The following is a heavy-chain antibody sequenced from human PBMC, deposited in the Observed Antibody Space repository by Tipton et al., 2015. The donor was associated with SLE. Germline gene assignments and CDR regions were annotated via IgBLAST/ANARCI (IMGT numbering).Heavy chain of an antibody. CDR3: ASRYSSSWDDAFDI. V-gene: IGHV3-74*01. Sequence: SLRLSCAASGFTFSSYWMHWVRQAPGKGLVWVSRINSDGSSTSYADSVKGRFTISRDNAKNTLYLQMNSLRAEDTAVYYCASRYSSSWDDAFDIWGQGTMVTVSS. CDR2: INSDGSST. CDR1: GFTFSSYW. D-gene: IGHD6-13*01. J-gene: IGHJ3*02.